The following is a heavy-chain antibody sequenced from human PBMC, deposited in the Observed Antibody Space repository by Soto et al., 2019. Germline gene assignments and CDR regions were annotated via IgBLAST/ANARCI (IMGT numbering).Heavy chain of an antibody. J-gene: IGHJ4*02. Sequence: SETLSLTCAFSCGSIISGGYSWSCIRQPPGKGLEWIGYIYHSGSTYYNPSLKSRVTISVDRSKNQFSLKLSSVTAADTAVYYCARVRSLGTGTYYFDYWGQGTPVTVSS. CDR3: ARVRSLGTGTYYFDY. D-gene: IGHD1-7*01. V-gene: IGHV4-30-2*01. CDR1: CGSIISGGYS. CDR2: IYHSGST.